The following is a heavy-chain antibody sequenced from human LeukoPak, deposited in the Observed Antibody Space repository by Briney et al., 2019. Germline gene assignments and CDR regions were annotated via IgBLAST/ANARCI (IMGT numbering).Heavy chain of an antibody. CDR2: IKQDGSEK. V-gene: IGHV3-7*03. D-gene: IGHD3-16*01. CDR1: GFTFSSYW. J-gene: IGHJ6*03. Sequence: GGSLRLSCAASGFTFSSYWMSWVRQAPGKGLEWVANIKQDGSEKYYVDSVKGRFTISRDNAQNSLYLQMNSLRAEDMALYYCAKGGGGRLIYYYYMDVWGKGTTVTVSS. CDR3: AKGGGGRLIYYYYMDV.